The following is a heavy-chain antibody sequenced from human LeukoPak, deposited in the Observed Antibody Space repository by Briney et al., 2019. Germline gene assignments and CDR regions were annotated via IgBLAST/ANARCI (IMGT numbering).Heavy chain of an antibody. V-gene: IGHV3-73*01. Sequence: GRSLRLSCAASGFIFSDSAIHWVRQASGKGLEWVGRIRGKENSFATAYGASVQGRFTISRDESKNTAYLQMNSLKIEDTALYYCTRHELGEPGDYWGQGTLVTVSS. J-gene: IGHJ4*02. CDR3: TRHELGEPGDY. D-gene: IGHD1-26*01. CDR2: IRGKENSFAT. CDR1: GFIFSDSA.